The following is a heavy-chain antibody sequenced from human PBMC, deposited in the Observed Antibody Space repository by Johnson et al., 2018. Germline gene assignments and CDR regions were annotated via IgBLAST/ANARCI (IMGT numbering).Heavy chain of an antibody. CDR1: GFTFSTYA. J-gene: IGHJ2*01. CDR2: ISGIGSGT. Sequence: VQLVQSGGGVVQPGRSLRLSCAASGFTFSTYAMHWVRQAPGKGLEWVSAISGIGSGTYYADSVKVRFTLSRDNSKNPLYLQMNSLRAEDTAVYYCARVSDSSGYPYWYFDLWGRGTLVTVSS. D-gene: IGHD3-22*01. CDR3: ARVSDSSGYPYWYFDL. V-gene: IGHV3-23*04.